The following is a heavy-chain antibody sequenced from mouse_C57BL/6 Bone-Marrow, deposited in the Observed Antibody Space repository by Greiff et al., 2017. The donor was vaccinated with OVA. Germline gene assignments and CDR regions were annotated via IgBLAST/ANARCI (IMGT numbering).Heavy chain of an antibody. CDR3: ARHNYYGSSYWYFDV. CDR2: ISSGGSYT. D-gene: IGHD1-1*01. Sequence: DVKLVESGGDLVKPGGSLKLSCAASGFTFSSYGMSWVRQTPDKRLEWVATISSGGSYTYYPDSVKGRFTFSRDNAKNTLYLQLSSLKSEDTAMYYCARHNYYGSSYWYFDVWGTGTTVTVSS. J-gene: IGHJ1*03. V-gene: IGHV5-6*02. CDR1: GFTFSSYG.